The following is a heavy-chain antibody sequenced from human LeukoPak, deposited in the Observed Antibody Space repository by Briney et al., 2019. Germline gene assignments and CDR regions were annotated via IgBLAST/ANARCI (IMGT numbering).Heavy chain of an antibody. CDR2: ITSRSTI. Sequence: GGSLRLSRAASGFAFGTYGMNWVGQAPGKGLEWVSYITSRSTIYYSDSVNRRFTISRDNVKTSLYLEMNSLRDDDTAVYYCARGVSGIYLAYWGRGILVTVSS. CDR3: ARGVSGIYLAY. CDR1: GFAFGTYG. J-gene: IGHJ4*02. D-gene: IGHD3-10*01. V-gene: IGHV3-48*02.